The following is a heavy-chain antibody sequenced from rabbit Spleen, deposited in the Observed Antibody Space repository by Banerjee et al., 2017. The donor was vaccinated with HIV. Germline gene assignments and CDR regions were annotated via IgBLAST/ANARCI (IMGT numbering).Heavy chain of an antibody. Sequence: QEQLEESGGDLVKPEGSLTLTCTASGFSFSSTYWIFWVRQAPGKGLEWIACINTGSGSTYYASWAKGRFTISKTSSTTVTLQMTSLTAADTATYFCARYVDSSGSDFNLWGPGTLVTVS. V-gene: IGHV1S45*01. J-gene: IGHJ4*01. D-gene: IGHD1-1*01. CDR3: ARYVDSSGSDFNL. CDR1: GFSFSSTYW. CDR2: INTGSGST.